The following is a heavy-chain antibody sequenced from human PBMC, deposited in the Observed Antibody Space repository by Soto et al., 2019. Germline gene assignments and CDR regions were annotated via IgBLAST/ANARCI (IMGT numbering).Heavy chain of an antibody. Sequence: PGESLKISCKASGYRFASYWIGWVRQTPGKGLEGMGIISPGDSDTRYSPSLQGQVTISADKSINTAYLQCNSLEASDSGIYYCARKDFEATNAYPYYFDYWGQGTMVTVSS. V-gene: IGHV5-51*01. CDR1: GYRFASYW. CDR3: ARKDFEATNAYPYYFDY. D-gene: IGHD3-16*01. CDR2: ISPGDSDT. J-gene: IGHJ4*02.